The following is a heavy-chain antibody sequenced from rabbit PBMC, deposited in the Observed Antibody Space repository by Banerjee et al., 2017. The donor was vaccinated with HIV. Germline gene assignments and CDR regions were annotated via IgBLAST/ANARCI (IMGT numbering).Heavy chain of an antibody. Sequence: QEQLVESGGGLFKPGGTLTLTCTASGFSFSKSYWICWVRQAPGKGLEWIGCIYAGSTGNTWYANWAKGRFTISKTSSTTVTLQMTSLTAADTATYFCARDLAGVTGWNFGLWGQGTLVTVS. CDR1: GFSFSKSYW. CDR2: IYAGSTGNT. J-gene: IGHJ3*01. CDR3: ARDLAGVTGWNFGL. V-gene: IGHV1S45*01. D-gene: IGHD4-1*01.